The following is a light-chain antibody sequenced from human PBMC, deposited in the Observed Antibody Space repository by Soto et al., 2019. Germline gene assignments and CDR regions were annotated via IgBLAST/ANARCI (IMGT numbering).Light chain of an antibody. CDR3: QQRSNWPPSIT. Sequence: EIVFTQSPGTLSLSPGDRATLSCRASQSVISDYLAWYQQKPGQAPRLLIYGASGRATGIPDRFSGSGSGTDFTLTISSLEPEDFAVYYCQQRSNWPPSITFGQGTRLEIK. CDR2: GAS. CDR1: QSVISDY. J-gene: IGKJ5*01. V-gene: IGKV3D-20*02.